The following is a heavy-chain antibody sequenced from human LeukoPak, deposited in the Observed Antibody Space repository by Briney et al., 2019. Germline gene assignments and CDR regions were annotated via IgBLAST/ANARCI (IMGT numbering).Heavy chain of an antibody. CDR2: IKQDGSEK. CDR3: ARERREWAAGTSWFDP. CDR1: GFTFSSYW. D-gene: IGHD6-13*01. J-gene: IGHJ5*02. Sequence: GGSLRLSCAASGFTFSSYWMSWVRQAPGKGLEWVANIKQDGSEKYYVDSVKGRFTISRDNAKNSLYLQMNSLRAEDTAVYYCARERREWAAGTSWFDPWGQGTLVTVSS. V-gene: IGHV3-7*01.